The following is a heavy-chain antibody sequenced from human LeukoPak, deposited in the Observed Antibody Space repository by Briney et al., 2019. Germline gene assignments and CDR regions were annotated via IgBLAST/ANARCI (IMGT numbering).Heavy chain of an antibody. J-gene: IGHJ4*02. Sequence: GGSLRLSCAASGFTFSSYWMSWVRQAPGKGLEWVANIKQDGSEKYYVDSVKGRFTISRDNAKNSLYLQMNSLRAGDTAVYYCARSSPSSGWYKLDSWSFAFDYWGQGTLVTVSS. CDR2: IKQDGSEK. D-gene: IGHD6-19*01. CDR3: ARSSPSSGWYKLDSWSFAFDY. V-gene: IGHV3-7*01. CDR1: GFTFSSYW.